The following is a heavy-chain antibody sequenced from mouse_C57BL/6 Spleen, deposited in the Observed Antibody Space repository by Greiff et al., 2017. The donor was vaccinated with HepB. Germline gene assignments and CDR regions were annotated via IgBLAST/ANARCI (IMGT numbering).Heavy chain of an antibody. V-gene: IGHV1-82*01. Sequence: QVQLQQSGPELVKPGASVKISCKASGYAFSSSWMNWVKQRPGKGLEWIGRIYPGDGDTNYNGKFKGKATLTADKSSSTAYMQLSSLTSEDSAVYFCARDYGSRYYFDYWGQGTTLTVSS. CDR3: ARDYGSRYYFDY. CDR2: IYPGDGDT. CDR1: GYAFSSSW. J-gene: IGHJ2*01. D-gene: IGHD1-1*01.